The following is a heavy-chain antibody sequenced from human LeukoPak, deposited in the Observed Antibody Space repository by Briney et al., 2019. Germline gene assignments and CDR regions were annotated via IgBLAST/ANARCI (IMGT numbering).Heavy chain of an antibody. CDR2: INPNSGGT. CDR3: ARDRCSGGSCYFNYYYYYGMDV. D-gene: IGHD2-15*01. V-gene: IGHV1-2*02. J-gene: IGHJ6*02. CDR1: GYTFTGYY. Sequence: ASVKVSCKASGYTFTGYYMHWVRQAPGQGLEWMGWINPNSGGTNYAQKFQGRVTMTRDTSISTAYMELSRLRSDDTAVYYCARDRCSGGSCYFNYYYYYGMDVWGQGTTVTVSS.